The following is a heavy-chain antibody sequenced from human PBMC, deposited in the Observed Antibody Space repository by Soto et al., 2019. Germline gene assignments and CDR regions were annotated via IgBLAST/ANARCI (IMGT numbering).Heavy chain of an antibody. CDR1: GFVFTNYA. J-gene: IGHJ4*02. CDR3: ANPSHSGDYAGSFDS. CDR2: ISGRGGNT. D-gene: IGHD4-17*01. Sequence: GGSLRLSCAASGFVFTNYASNWVRHVPGKGLEWVSGISGRGGNTFYADSMKGRFTISRDNSKNTIYLQMTNLRVEDTAIYYCANPSHSGDYAGSFDSWGQGTLVTVSS. V-gene: IGHV3-23*01.